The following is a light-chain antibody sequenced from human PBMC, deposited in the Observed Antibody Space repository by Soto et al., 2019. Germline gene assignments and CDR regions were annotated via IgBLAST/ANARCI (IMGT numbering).Light chain of an antibody. J-gene: IGKJ1*01. CDR1: QSVSSNS. CDR3: QQYGSSPWT. V-gene: IGKV3-20*01. CDR2: AAA. Sequence: IVLTQSPDTLSLSPGDRATLSCRATQSVSSNSLAWYQQKPGQAPRLLIYAAATRATGIPDRFSGSGSGTDFTLTISRLEPGDFAVYCCQQYGSSPWTFGQGTKVDIK.